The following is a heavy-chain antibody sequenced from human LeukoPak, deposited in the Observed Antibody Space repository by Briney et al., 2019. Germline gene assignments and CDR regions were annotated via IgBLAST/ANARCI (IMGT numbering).Heavy chain of an antibody. CDR1: GGSISSNH. V-gene: IGHV4-4*09. J-gene: IGHJ3*02. CDR3: AWHYDCSGDYFPDAFDI. CDR2: IFTTGDT. Sequence: SETLSLTCSVSGGSISSNHWSWIRQPPGKGLESIGYIFTTGDTDYNPSLRSRVTISVDTSKNQFSLKLSSVTAADTAVYYCAWHYDCSGDYFPDAFDIWGQGTMVTVSS. D-gene: IGHD3-22*01.